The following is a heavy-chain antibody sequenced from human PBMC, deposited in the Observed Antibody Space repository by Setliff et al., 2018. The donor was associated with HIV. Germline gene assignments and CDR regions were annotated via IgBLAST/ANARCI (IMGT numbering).Heavy chain of an antibody. CDR3: ATSTSRFFWNGFYQGGFGSRNSHSFEN. V-gene: IGHV1-2*02. D-gene: IGHD3-3*01. CDR1: GYLFTGYY. CDR2: INVNSGAT. J-gene: IGHJ4*02. Sequence: ASVKVSCKASGYLFTGYYMHWVRQAPGQGLEWMGWINVNSGATKYAQKFRDRVTLTGDTSITAASMEMSSLKSDDTAMYYCATSTSRFFWNGFYQGGFGSRNSHSFENWGQGTLVTVSS.